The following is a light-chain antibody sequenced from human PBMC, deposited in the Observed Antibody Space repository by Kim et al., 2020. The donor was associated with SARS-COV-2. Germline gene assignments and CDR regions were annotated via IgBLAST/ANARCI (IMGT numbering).Light chain of an antibody. CDR2: EVS. Sequence: AIQLTQSPSSLSASVGDRVTITCRASQVITGGLAWYQQKPGKTLKLLIYEVSTLQSGVPSRFSGSGSGTDFTLTINRLQPEDFATYYCQRVAFGGGTKLEI. V-gene: IGKV1-13*02. J-gene: IGKJ4*02. CDR1: QVITGG. CDR3: QRVA.